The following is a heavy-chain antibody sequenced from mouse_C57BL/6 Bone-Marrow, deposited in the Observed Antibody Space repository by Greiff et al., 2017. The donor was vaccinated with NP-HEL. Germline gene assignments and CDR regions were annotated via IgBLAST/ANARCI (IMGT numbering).Heavy chain of an antibody. D-gene: IGHD3-3*01. V-gene: IGHV2-9-1*01. CDR2: IWTGGGT. Sequence: QVQLKESGPGLVAPSQSLSITCTVSGFSLTSYALSWVRQPPGKGLEWLGVIWTGGGTNYNSALKSRLSISKDNSKSQVFLKMNRLQTDDTARYYCARKPPGGDGWYFDVWGTGTTVTVSS. CDR1: GFSLTSYA. J-gene: IGHJ1*03. CDR3: ARKPPGGDGWYFDV.